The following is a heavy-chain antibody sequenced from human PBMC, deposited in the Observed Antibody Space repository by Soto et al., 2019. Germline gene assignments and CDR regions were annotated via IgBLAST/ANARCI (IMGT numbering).Heavy chain of an antibody. D-gene: IGHD2-21*02. CDR1: GVTFSNYA. Sequence: PSETLRLSCAASGVTFSNYAMSWVRQAPGKGLEWVASISNSADSTYYGDSVKGRFTISRDNSKNTLDLQMKVLRADDTAVYYCAKDRRYGGNYKWYFDLWGRGTLVTVSS. CDR3: AKDRRYGGNYKWYFDL. J-gene: IGHJ2*01. V-gene: IGHV3-23*01. CDR2: ISNSADST.